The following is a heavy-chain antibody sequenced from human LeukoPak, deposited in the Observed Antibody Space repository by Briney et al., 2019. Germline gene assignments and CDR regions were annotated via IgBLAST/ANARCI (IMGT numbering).Heavy chain of an antibody. CDR2: IKQDGSEK. Sequence: GGSLRLSCAASGFTFSSYWMSWVRQAPGKGLEWVANIKQDGSEKYYVDSVKGRFTISRDNAKNSLYLQMNSLRAEDTAVYYCARGLRLGIVGAAPADYFDYWGQGTLVTVSS. V-gene: IGHV3-7*03. CDR1: GFTFSSYW. D-gene: IGHD1-26*01. J-gene: IGHJ4*02. CDR3: ARGLRLGIVGAAPADYFDY.